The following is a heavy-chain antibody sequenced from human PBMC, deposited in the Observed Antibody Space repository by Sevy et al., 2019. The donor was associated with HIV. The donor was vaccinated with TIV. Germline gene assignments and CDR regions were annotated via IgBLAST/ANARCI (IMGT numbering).Heavy chain of an antibody. CDR2: IYSGGST. V-gene: IGHV3-53*01. J-gene: IGHJ3*02. CDR1: GFTVSSNY. Sequence: GGSLRLSCAASGFTVSSNYMSWVRQAPGKGLEWVSVIYSGGSTYYTDSVKGRFTISRDNSKNTLYLQMNSLRAEDTAVYYCARDHGIDAFDIWGQGTMVTVSS. CDR3: ARDHGIDAFDI.